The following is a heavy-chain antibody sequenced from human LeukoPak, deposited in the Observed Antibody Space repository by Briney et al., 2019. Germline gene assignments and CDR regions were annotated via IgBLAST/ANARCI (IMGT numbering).Heavy chain of an antibody. CDR2: ISYDGSNK. D-gene: IGHD5-18*01. Sequence: GGSLRLSCAASGFTFSSYAMHWVRQAPGKGLEWVAVISYDGSNKYYADSVKGRFTISRDNSKNTLYLQMNSLRAEDTAVYYCARHEPRYRYAYDFWSQGALVTVSS. CDR1: GFTFSSYA. V-gene: IGHV3-30*04. J-gene: IGHJ4*02. CDR3: ARHEPRYRYAYDF.